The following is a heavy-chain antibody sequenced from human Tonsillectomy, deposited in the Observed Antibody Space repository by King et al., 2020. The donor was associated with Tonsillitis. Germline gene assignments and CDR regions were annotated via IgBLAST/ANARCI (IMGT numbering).Heavy chain of an antibody. D-gene: IGHD3-16*01. CDR2: TRNKANSYTT. V-gene: IGHV3-72*01. J-gene: IGHJ5*02. CDR1: GFTFSDHY. CDR3: ARGLPRWFDP. Sequence: VQLVESGGGLVQPGGSLRLSCAASGFTFSDHYMDWVRQAPGKGLEWVGRTRNKANSYTTEYAASVKGRFTISRDDSKNSLYLQMNSLKTEDTAVYYCARGLPRWFDPWGQGTLVTVSS.